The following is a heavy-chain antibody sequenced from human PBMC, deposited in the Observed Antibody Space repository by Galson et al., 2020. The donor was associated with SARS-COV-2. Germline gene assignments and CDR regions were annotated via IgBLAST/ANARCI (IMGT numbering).Heavy chain of an antibody. CDR3: ARDAGTAMAFEYFDY. V-gene: IGHV4-31*03. J-gene: IGHJ4*02. D-gene: IGHD5-18*01. CDR2: IYYSGST. Sequence: SETLSLTCTVSGGSISSGGYYWSWIRQHPGKGLEWIGYIYYSGSTYYNPSLKSRVTISVDTSKNQFSLKLSSVTAADTAVYYCARDAGTAMAFEYFDYWGQGTLVTVSS. CDR1: GGSISSGGYY.